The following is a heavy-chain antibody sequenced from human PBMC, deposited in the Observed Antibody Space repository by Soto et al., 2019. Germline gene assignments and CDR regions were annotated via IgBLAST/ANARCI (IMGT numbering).Heavy chain of an antibody. CDR2: IYYSVST. CDR1: GASISSGGYY. Sequence: PSETLSLTCNVSGASISSGGYYWSWIRQHPGKGLEWIGYIYYSVSTNYNPSLKSRVTMSVDTSKNQFSLKLSSVTAADSAVYYCVRNYNNGHYPFDYWAQGTQVTVSS. CDR3: VRNYNNGHYPFDY. D-gene: IGHD3-22*01. V-gene: IGHV4-61*08. J-gene: IGHJ4*02.